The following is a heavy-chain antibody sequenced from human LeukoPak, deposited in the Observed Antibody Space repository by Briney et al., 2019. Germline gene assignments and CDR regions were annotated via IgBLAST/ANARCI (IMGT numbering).Heavy chain of an antibody. V-gene: IGHV3-72*01. D-gene: IGHD6-19*01. CDR1: GFTFSDHY. CDR2: ARDKANSHTT. Sequence: GGSLRLSCTASGFTFSDHYMDWVRQAPGKGLEWVGRARDKANSHTTEYAASVRGRFTVSRDDSKNSLYLQMSSLTTEDTAVYFCARGAKRQADYYRSGMDVWGQGTTVTVSS. J-gene: IGHJ6*02. CDR3: ARGAKRQADYYRSGMDV.